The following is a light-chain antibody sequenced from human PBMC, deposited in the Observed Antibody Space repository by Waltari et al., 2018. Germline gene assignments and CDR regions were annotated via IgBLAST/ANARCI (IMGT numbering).Light chain of an antibody. J-gene: IGKJ1*01. CDR3: QHHFRLPAT. Sequence: IMLTQSPGTLSFSPGERATLSCRASQIISRYLAWYQQNPGQAPRLLIDGAATRATGIPDRFSGSGSGTDFSLTISGLEPEDSAVYYCQHHFRLPATFGQGTKVEIK. CDR2: GAA. V-gene: IGKV3-20*01. CDR1: QIISRY.